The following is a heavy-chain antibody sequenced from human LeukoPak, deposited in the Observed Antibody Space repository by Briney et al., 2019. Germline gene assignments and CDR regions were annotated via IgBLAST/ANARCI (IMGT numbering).Heavy chain of an antibody. Sequence: GGSLRLSCAASGFTFSSYGMHWVRQAPGKGLEWVAFIRYDGSNKYYADSVKGRFTISRDNSKNTLYLQMNSLRAEDTAVYYCAKFLISGSYQDTFDYWGQGTLVTVSS. CDR2: IRYDGSNK. J-gene: IGHJ4*02. CDR1: GFTFSSYG. CDR3: AKFLISGSYQDTFDY. D-gene: IGHD3-10*01. V-gene: IGHV3-30*02.